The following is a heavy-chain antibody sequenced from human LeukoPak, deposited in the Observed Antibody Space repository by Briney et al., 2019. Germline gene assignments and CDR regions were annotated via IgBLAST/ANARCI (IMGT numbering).Heavy chain of an antibody. CDR2: ISYIGST. Sequence: SETLSLTCTVSGGSMSSHSWSWIRQPPGKGLEWLGYISYIGSTNYSPSLKSRVTISVDTSKNQFSLRLSSVTAADTAVYFCAGDQLALNALNIWGQGTMVSVSS. CDR3: AGDQLALNALNI. CDR1: GGSMSSHS. D-gene: IGHD1-1*01. V-gene: IGHV4-59*11. J-gene: IGHJ3*02.